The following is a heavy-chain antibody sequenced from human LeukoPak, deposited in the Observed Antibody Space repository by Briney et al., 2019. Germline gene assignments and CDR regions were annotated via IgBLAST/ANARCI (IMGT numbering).Heavy chain of an antibody. V-gene: IGHV4-31*03. CDR1: GGSISSGGYY. Sequence: PSETLSLTCTVSGGSISSGGYYWSWIRQHPGKGLEWIGYIYYSGSTYYNPSLKSRVTISVDTSKNQFSLKLSSVTAADTAVYYCARRLYYYDNSDYHTDYWGQGTLVTVSS. CDR2: IYYSGST. CDR3: ARRLYYYDNSDYHTDY. J-gene: IGHJ4*02. D-gene: IGHD3-22*01.